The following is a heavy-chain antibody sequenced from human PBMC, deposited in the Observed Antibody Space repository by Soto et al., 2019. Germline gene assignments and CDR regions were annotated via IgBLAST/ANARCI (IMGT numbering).Heavy chain of an antibody. CDR2: INSRSRST. V-gene: IGHV3-11*05. D-gene: IGHD7-27*01. CDR3: VKGRNWASGSDY. Sequence: QVQLVESGGGLVKPGGSMRLSCAASGFTFSDYYMSWIRQSPGKGLEWVSYINSRSRSTNYSDPVKGRVTISRDNGKNLRCLQMRSLTVEDTAVYYCVKGRNWASGSDYRGQGTLVTVSS. J-gene: IGHJ4*02. CDR1: GFTFSDYY.